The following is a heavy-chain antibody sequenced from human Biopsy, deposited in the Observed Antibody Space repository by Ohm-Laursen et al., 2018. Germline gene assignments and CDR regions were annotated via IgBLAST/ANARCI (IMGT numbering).Heavy chain of an antibody. V-gene: IGHV3-11*04. D-gene: IGHD3-16*01. J-gene: IGHJ4*02. Sequence: GSLRLSCAASGFTFGDYYMSWIRQAPGKGLEWLSYISGSGVTKMYADSVKGRFTVSRDNAKNSLYLEMNNLTVEDTAVYYCATDGGGSYNENWGQGTLVSVSS. CDR1: GFTFGDYY. CDR2: ISGSGVTK. CDR3: ATDGGGSYNEN.